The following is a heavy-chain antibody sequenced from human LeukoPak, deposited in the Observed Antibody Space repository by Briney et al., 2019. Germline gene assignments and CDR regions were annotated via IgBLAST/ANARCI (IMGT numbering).Heavy chain of an antibody. CDR3: ANEIRPNDY. CDR2: ISISGSKT. V-gene: IGHV3-23*01. D-gene: IGHD4-17*01. Sequence: GGSLKLSCAASEFDFGSHAMTWVRQAPGKGLEWVSAISISGSKTYYADSVKGRFTISRDNSKNTLYLQMNSLRAEDTAVYYCANEIRPNDYWGQGTQVTVSS. J-gene: IGHJ4*02. CDR1: EFDFGSHA.